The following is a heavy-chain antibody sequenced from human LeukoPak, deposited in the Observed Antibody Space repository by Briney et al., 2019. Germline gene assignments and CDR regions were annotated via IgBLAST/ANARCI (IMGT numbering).Heavy chain of an antibody. J-gene: IGHJ3*02. CDR3: ARTTNGGWAFDI. V-gene: IGHV1-46*01. CDR2: INPSGGST. CDR1: GYTFTSYG. Sequence: ASVKVSCKASGYTFTSYGISWLRQAPGQGLEWMGIINPSGGSTSYAQKFQGRVTMTRDMSTSTVYMELSSLRSEDTAVYYCARTTNGGWAFDIWGQGTMVSVSS. D-gene: IGHD1-1*01.